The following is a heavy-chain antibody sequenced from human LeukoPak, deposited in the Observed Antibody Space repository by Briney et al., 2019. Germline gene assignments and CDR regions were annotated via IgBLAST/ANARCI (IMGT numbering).Heavy chain of an antibody. CDR3: AKSTVATIKPPPYYYMDV. V-gene: IGHV3-9*03. Sequence: GGSLRLSCAASGFTFDDYAMHWVRQAPGKGLGWVSGISWNSGSVDYADSVKGRFAISRDNAKNSLYLQMNSLRAEDMALYYCAKSTVATIKPPPYYYMDVWGKGTTVTVSS. D-gene: IGHD5-12*01. J-gene: IGHJ6*03. CDR2: ISWNSGSV. CDR1: GFTFDDYA.